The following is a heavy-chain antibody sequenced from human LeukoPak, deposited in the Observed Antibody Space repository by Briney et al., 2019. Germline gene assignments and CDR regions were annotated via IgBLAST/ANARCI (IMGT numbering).Heavy chain of an antibody. CDR1: GYTFTSYD. V-gene: IGHV1-8*01. CDR2: MNPNSGNT. Sequence: GASVKVSCKASGYTFTSYDINWVRQATGQGLEWRGWMNPNSGNTGYAQRFQGRVTMTRNTSISTAYMELSRLRSDDTAVYYCAISASGYDYPFDYWGQGTLVTASS. D-gene: IGHD5-12*01. J-gene: IGHJ4*02. CDR3: AISASGYDYPFDY.